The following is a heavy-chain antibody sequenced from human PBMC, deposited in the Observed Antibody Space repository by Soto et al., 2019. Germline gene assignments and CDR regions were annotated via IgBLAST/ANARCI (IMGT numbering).Heavy chain of an antibody. CDR2: IYYSGST. J-gene: IGHJ4*02. D-gene: IGHD1-26*01. CDR1: GGSISSGDYY. CDR3: ATPPGSYYAPFDY. Sequence: SETLSLTCTVSGGSISSGDYYWSWIRQPPGKGLEWIGYIYYSGSTYYNPSLKSRVTISVDTSKNQFSLKLSSVTPADTAVYYCATPPGSYYAPFDYWGQGTLVTAPQ. V-gene: IGHV4-30-4*01.